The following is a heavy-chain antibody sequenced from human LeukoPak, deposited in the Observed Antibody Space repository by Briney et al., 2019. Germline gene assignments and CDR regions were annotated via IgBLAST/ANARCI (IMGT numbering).Heavy chain of an antibody. J-gene: IGHJ4*02. Sequence: GGSLRLSCAASGFTVSSNYMSWVRQAPGKGLEWVSVVYSGGSTYYADSVKGRFTISRDNSKNTLYLQMNSLRAEDTAVYYCARDLARNLGITSLWGQGTLVTVSS. CDR1: GFTVSSNY. V-gene: IGHV3-66*01. D-gene: IGHD7-27*01. CDR3: ARDLARNLGITSL. CDR2: VYSGGST.